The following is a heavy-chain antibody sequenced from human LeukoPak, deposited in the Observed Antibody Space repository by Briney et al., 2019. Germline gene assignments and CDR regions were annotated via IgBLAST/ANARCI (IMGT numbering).Heavy chain of an antibody. J-gene: IGHJ5*02. CDR2: INHSGST. CDR3: ARGRFNPSMVRGIATWFDP. D-gene: IGHD3-10*01. CDR1: GFSLRNYW. Sequence: GSLRLSCAASGFSLRNYWMSWVRQAPGKGLEWIGEINHSGSTNYNPSLKSRVTISVDTSKNQFSLKLSSVTAADTAVYYCARGRFNPSMVRGIATWFDPWGQGTLVTVSS. V-gene: IGHV4-34*01.